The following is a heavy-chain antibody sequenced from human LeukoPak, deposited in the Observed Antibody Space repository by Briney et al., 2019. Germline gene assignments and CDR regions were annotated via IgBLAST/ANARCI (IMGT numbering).Heavy chain of an antibody. CDR3: ARGYSFGQYFDS. CDR2: IWYDGSNK. CDR1: GFTFSSYG. Sequence: TGGSLRLSCAAAGFTFSSYGVHWVRQAPGKGLEWVAVIWYDGSNKYYADSVKDRFTISRDNSKNTLYLQMNSLRPEDTAVYYCARGYSFGQYFDSWGQGTLVTVSS. V-gene: IGHV3-33*01. D-gene: IGHD5-18*01. J-gene: IGHJ4*02.